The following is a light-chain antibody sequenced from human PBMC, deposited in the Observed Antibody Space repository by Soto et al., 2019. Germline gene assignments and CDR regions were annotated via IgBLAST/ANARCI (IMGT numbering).Light chain of an antibody. V-gene: IGKV3-11*01. CDR1: QSVSSY. CDR2: DAS. CDR3: QQRSNGPAALT. J-gene: IGKJ4*01. Sequence: EIVLTQSPATLSLSPGERATLSCRASQSVSSYLAWYQQKPGQAPRLLIYDASNRPTGLPARFSGSGSGTDFTLTISSLEPEDFAVYYCQQRSNGPAALTFGGGTKLEIK.